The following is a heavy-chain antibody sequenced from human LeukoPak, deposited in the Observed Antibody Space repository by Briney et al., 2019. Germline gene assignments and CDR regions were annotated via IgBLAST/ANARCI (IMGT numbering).Heavy chain of an antibody. CDR1: GFTVSSNS. CDR3: ARRAGAYSHPYDY. J-gene: IGHJ4*02. V-gene: IGHV3-53*01. D-gene: IGHD4/OR15-4a*01. CDR2: IYSDNT. Sequence: GGSLRLSCTVSGFTVSSNSMSWVRPAPGRGLEWVSFIYSDNTHYSDSAKGRFTISRDNSKNTLYLQMNSLRAEDTAVYYCARRAGAYSHPYDYWGQGTLVTVSS.